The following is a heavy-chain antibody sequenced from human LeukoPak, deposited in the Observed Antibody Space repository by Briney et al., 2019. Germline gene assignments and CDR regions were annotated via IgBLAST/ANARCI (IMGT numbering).Heavy chain of an antibody. CDR3: ARHGMGYDYVWGSYRPSHMDV. D-gene: IGHD3-16*02. V-gene: IGHV3-7*01. CDR1: GFSFSSGFNFSKSY. J-gene: IGHJ6*03. CDR2: IKQDGSEK. Sequence: PGGSLRLSCVVSGFSFSSGFNFSKSYMTWIRQTPGKGLEWVANIKQDGSEKYYVDSVKGRFTISRDTAKNSLYLQMNRLRAEDTAVYYCARHGMGYDYVWGSYRPSHMDVWGKGTTVTVSS.